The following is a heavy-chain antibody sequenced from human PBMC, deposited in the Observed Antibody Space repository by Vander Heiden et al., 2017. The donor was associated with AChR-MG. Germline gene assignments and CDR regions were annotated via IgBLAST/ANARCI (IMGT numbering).Heavy chain of an antibody. D-gene: IGHD6-19*01. CDR1: GSTFTGYY. J-gene: IGHJ4*02. CDR2: INPNSGGT. Sequence: QVQLVQSGAEVTKPGASVTVSCKASGSTFTGYYMHWVRQAPGQGLEWMGWINPNSGGTNYAQKFQGRVTMTRDTSISTAYMELSRLRSDDTAVYYCARDEYSSGWSSDYWGQGTLVTVSS. CDR3: ARDEYSSGWSSDY. V-gene: IGHV1-2*02.